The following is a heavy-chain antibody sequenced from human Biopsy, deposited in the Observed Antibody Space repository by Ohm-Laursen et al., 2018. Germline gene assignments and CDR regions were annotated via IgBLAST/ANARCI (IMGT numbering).Heavy chain of an antibody. CDR3: AKLGHTVRGVTPDDF. D-gene: IGHD3-10*01. Sequence: GSLRLSCAASGFRFSSHTMSWVRQAPGKGLEWVSAITPSERSAFYASSVEGRFSVSRDNSKNILFLQMSGLRVDDTGVYYCAKLGHTVRGVTPDDFWGQGTLVIVSS. J-gene: IGHJ4*02. CDR1: GFRFSSHT. V-gene: IGHV3-23*01. CDR2: ITPSERSA.